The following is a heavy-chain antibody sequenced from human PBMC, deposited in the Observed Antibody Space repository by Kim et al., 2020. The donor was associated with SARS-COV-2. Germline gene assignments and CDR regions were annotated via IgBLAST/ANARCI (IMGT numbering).Heavy chain of an antibody. D-gene: IGHD2-2*01. CDR2: T. Sequence: TSSNPSLKGRVTISVDRSKNQFSLQRSSVTAADTAVYYCARGGSKNGMDVWGQGTTVTVSS. J-gene: IGHJ6*02. V-gene: IGHV4-30-2*01. CDR3: ARGGSKNGMDV.